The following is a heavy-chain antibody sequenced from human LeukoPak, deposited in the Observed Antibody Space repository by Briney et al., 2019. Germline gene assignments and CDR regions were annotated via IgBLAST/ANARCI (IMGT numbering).Heavy chain of an antibody. D-gene: IGHD4/OR15-4a*01. CDR2: INPSGGST. CDR1: GYTFTNYY. J-gene: IGHJ3*02. Sequence: GASVKVSCKASGYTFTNYYIYWVRQAPGQGLEWMGIINPSGGSTDYAQKFQGRVTMTRDTSTTTVYMELSSLRSEDTAVYYCARAPWYGGNPSGAFDIWGQGTMVTVSS. V-gene: IGHV1-46*01. CDR3: ARAPWYGGNPSGAFDI.